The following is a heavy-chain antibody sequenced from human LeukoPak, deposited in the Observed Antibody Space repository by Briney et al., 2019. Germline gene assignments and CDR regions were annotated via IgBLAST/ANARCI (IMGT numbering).Heavy chain of an antibody. CDR1: GGPIRSYY. CDR3: ARGTLWMDY. J-gene: IGHJ4*02. V-gene: IGHV4-59*01. D-gene: IGHD2/OR15-2a*01. Sequence: SETLSLTCTVSGGPIRSYYWNWIRQPPGKGLEWIGYIYYSGTTNYNPSLKSRVTISVDTSKNQFSLNLTSVTAADTAVYYCARGTLWMDYWGQGTLVTVSS. CDR2: IYYSGTT.